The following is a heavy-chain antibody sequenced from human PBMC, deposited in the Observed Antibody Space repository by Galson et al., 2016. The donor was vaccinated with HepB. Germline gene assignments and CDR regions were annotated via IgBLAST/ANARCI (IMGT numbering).Heavy chain of an antibody. D-gene: IGHD2-2*01. CDR3: GRIVPEVPFEDY. Sequence: TLSLTCSVSGDAVRGGTSSYYWTWIRQPAGRGLEWIGRVYSHGTTNSNPSFTSRVSVAVDRSKTRCSLSQMSVTAADTAVYFCGRIVPEVPFEDYWGQGTPATVLS. CDR1: GDAVRGGTSSYY. V-gene: IGHV4-61*02. CDR2: VYSHGTT. J-gene: IGHJ4*02.